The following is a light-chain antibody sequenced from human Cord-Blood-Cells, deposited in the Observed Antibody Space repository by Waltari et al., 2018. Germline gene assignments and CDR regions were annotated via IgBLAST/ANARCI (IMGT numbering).Light chain of an antibody. Sequence: QSVLTQPPSVSGAPGQRVTISCTGSSSNIGAGYDVHWYQQLPGTAPKLLIWGKRNRPSGVRGRFSGSKPGASASLAITGLQAEDEADDYCQSYDSSLSGAVVFGGGTKLTVL. CDR1: SSNIGAGYD. CDR3: QSYDSSLSGAVV. V-gene: IGLV1-40*01. J-gene: IGLJ2*01. CDR2: GKR.